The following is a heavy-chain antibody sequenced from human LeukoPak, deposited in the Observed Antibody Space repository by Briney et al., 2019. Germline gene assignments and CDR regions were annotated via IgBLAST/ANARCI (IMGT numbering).Heavy chain of an antibody. CDR1: GFTFRSYS. J-gene: IGHJ4*02. CDR3: ATPLISISSTTYYNYFEY. V-gene: IGHV3-30*04. CDR2: ISFDGSHQ. Sequence: GGSLRLSCVPSGFTFRSYSVHWVRRARGKGREGVAVISFDGSHQYFAVSVKGRFTIHRDNSKNTLYLQMNRLRAEDTAVYYCATPLISISSTTYYNYFEYWGQGALVTVSS. D-gene: IGHD2-2*01.